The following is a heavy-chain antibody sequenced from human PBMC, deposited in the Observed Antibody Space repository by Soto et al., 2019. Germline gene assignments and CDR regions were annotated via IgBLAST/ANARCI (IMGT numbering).Heavy chain of an antibody. J-gene: IGHJ4*02. CDR1: GGSISSGGYY. V-gene: IGHV4-31*03. CDR3: ARVAGSYYYDSSGYRPFDY. Sequence: TLSLTCTVSGGSISSGGYYWSWIRQHPGKGLEWIGYIYYSGSTYYNPSLKSRVTISVDTSKNQFSLKLSSVTAADTAVYYCARVAGSYYYDSSGYRPFDYWGQGTLVTVSS. CDR2: IYYSGST. D-gene: IGHD3-22*01.